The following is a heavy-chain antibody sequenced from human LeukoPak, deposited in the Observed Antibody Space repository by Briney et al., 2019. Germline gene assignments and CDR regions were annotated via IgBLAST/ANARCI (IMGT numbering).Heavy chain of an antibody. J-gene: IGHJ4*02. CDR1: GFTFSSSW. V-gene: IGHV3-15*01. Sequence: GGSLRLSCAASGFTFSSSWMGWVRQDAGKGLEWVGRIKSKTDGGTTDYAAPVKGRFTISRDDSKNTLYLQMNSLKTENTAVYYCTTDIVRFDYWGQGTLVAVSS. CDR2: IKSKTDGGTT. D-gene: IGHD2/OR15-2a*01. CDR3: TTDIVRFDY.